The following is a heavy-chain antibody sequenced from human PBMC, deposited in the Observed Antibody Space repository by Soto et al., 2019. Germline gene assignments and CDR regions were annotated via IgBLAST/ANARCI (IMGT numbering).Heavy chain of an antibody. J-gene: IGHJ6*03. D-gene: IGHD4-17*01. CDR2: IIPIFGIA. CDR1: SVYV. Sequence: SVYVVGRGSMAQGKGLEWMGGIIPIFGIANYAQKFQGRVTITADKSTSTAYMELSSLRSEDTAVYYCARDRSGDYRHYYYSDMDFRRKRTTVTVTS. CDR3: ARDRSGDYRHYYYSDMDF. V-gene: IGHV1-69*17.